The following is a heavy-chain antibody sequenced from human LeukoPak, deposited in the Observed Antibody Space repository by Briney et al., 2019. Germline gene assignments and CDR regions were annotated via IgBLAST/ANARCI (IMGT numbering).Heavy chain of an antibody. Sequence: GGSLRLSCAASGFTFSIYWMSWVRQAPGKGLEWVANIKQDGSEKYYVDSVKGRFTIARDNAKNSLYLQLNSLRAEDTAVYYCARDKHRTNGVCYSPSYAFDIWGQGTMVTVSS. CDR1: GFTFSIYW. V-gene: IGHV3-7*01. J-gene: IGHJ3*02. CDR3: ARDKHRTNGVCYSPSYAFDI. D-gene: IGHD2-8*01. CDR2: IKQDGSEK.